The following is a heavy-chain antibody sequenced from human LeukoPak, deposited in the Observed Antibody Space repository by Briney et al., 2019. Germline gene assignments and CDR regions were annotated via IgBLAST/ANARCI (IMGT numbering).Heavy chain of an antibody. Sequence: LSLTCTVSGGSISSSSYYWGWIRQPPGKGLEWVSYMSSTGSTKYYADSVKGRFTISRDNAKNSLYLQMNSLRAEDTAMYYCARCGDGLPCDFDYWGQGTLLTVSS. CDR3: ARCGDGLPCDFDY. J-gene: IGHJ4*02. V-gene: IGHV3-11*04. CDR2: MSSTGSTK. D-gene: IGHD3-10*01. CDR1: GGSISSSSYY.